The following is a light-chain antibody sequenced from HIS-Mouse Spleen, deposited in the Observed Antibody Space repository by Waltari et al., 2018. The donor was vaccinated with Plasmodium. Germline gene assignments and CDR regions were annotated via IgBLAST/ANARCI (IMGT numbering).Light chain of an antibody. CDR3: CSYAGSSTYV. CDR2: EGS. V-gene: IGLV2-23*01. CDR1: SSDVGSYYI. J-gene: IGLJ1*01. Sequence: SALTQPASVSGSPGQSITTSCTGTSSDVGSYYIVSWYQQHPVKALKLMIYEGSKRPSGVSNLFAGSKSDNTASVTISGLQAEDEADYYCCSYAGSSTYVFGTGTKVTVL.